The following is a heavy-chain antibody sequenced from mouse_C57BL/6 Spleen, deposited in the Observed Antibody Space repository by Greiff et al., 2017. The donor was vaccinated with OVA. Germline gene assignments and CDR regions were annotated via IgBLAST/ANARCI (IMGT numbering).Heavy chain of an antibody. Sequence: VQGVESGPGLVQPSQSLSITCTVSGFSLTSYGVHWVRQSPGKGLEWLGVLWSGGSTDYTAAFISRLSISKDNSKSQVFFKMNSLQADDTAIYYCARNYYGSSYWYFDVWGTGTTVTVSS. CDR2: LWSGGST. CDR3: ARNYYGSSYWYFDV. CDR1: GFSLTSYG. J-gene: IGHJ1*03. V-gene: IGHV2-2*01. D-gene: IGHD1-1*01.